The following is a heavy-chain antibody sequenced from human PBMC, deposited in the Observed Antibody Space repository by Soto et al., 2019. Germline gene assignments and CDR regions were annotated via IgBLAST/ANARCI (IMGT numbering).Heavy chain of an antibody. CDR1: GFTVSSNY. CDR3: ARGAHYCSSTSCYVLLDY. V-gene: IGHV3-53*04. D-gene: IGHD2-2*01. J-gene: IGHJ4*02. CDR2: IYSGGST. Sequence: GGSLRLSCAASGFTVSSNYMSWVRQAPGKGLEWVSVIYSGGSTYYADSVKGRFTISRHNSKNTLYLQMNSLRAEDTAVYCCARGAHYCSSTSCYVLLDYWGQGTLVTVSS.